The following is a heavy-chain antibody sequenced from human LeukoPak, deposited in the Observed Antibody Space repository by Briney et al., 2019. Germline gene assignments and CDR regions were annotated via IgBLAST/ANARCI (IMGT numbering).Heavy chain of an antibody. CDR2: IYYSGST. CDR1: GGSISSYY. Sequence: SETLSLTCTVSGGSISSYYWSWIRQPPGKGLEWIGYIYYSGSTDYNPSLKSRVTISVDTSKNQFSLKLSSVTAADTAVYYCARVDCSGGSCYSGHRPFDYWGQGTLVTVSS. J-gene: IGHJ4*02. CDR3: ARVDCSGGSCYSGHRPFDY. V-gene: IGHV4-59*01. D-gene: IGHD2-15*01.